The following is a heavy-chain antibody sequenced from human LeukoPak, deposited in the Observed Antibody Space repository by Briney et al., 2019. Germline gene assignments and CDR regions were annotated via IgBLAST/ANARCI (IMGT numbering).Heavy chain of an antibody. Sequence: ASVKVSCKASGYTFTSHVLNWVRQAPGQGLEWMGWISAYNGNTNYAQKLQGRVTMTTDTSTSTAYMELRSLRSDDTAVYYCARPQEDCSSTSCYPFWFDPWGQGTLVTVSS. CDR1: GYTFTSHV. CDR2: ISAYNGNT. CDR3: ARPQEDCSSTSCYPFWFDP. J-gene: IGHJ5*02. V-gene: IGHV1-18*01. D-gene: IGHD2-2*01.